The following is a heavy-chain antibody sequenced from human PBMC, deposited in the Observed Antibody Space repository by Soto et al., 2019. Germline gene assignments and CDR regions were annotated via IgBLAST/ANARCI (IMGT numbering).Heavy chain of an antibody. V-gene: IGHV4-4*07. CDR3: TKDSPGIVGATDNDY. D-gene: IGHD1-26*01. CDR1: GDSISSYF. CDR2: VHTSGST. Sequence: PSETLSLTCTVSGDSISSYFWSWIRQPAGKGLEWIGRVHTSGSTTYNPSLKSRVTMSVDTSKSQFSLKLTSVTAADTAVYYCTKDSPGIVGATDNDYWGQGTLVTVSS. J-gene: IGHJ4*02.